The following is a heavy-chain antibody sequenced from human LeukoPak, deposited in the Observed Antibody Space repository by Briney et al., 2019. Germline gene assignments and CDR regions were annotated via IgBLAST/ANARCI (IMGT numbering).Heavy chain of an antibody. Sequence: GGSLRLSCAASGFTFSSFAIHSVRQAPGKGLEGVAIIWYDGSSRYFADSVKGRFTVSRDNSKNTLYLQMNSLRAEDTAVYYCARDHADCSGGRCHSISQDFYMDVWGKGTTVTVSS. J-gene: IGHJ6*03. D-gene: IGHD2-15*01. V-gene: IGHV3-33*01. CDR3: ARDHADCSGGRCHSISQDFYMDV. CDR2: IWYDGSSR. CDR1: GFTFSSFA.